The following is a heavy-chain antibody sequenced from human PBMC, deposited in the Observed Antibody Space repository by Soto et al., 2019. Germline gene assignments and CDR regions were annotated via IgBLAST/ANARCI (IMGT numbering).Heavy chain of an antibody. CDR1: GFTFGDFY. CDR2: ISPDGGEK. J-gene: IGHJ4*02. CDR3: SRSLNS. Sequence: GGSLRLSCAASGFTFGDFYMSWIRQAPGRGLEWVANISPDGGEKHYVDSVKGRFTISRDNAKNSLYLQMSSLTAEDSALYYCSRSLNSWGQGTQVTVSS. V-gene: IGHV3-7*01.